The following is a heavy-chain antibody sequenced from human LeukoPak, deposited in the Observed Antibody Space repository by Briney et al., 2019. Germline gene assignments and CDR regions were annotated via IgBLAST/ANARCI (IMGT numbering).Heavy chain of an antibody. D-gene: IGHD6-6*01. CDR3: ARHLIGYSSSSWFDP. CDR1: KYSFINYW. V-gene: IGHV5-10-1*01. Sequence: GESLKISCKGSKYSFINYWITWVHQMPGKGLEWMGTIDPSDSYINYSPSFQGHVTISADKSISTAYLQWGSLKASDTAMYFCARHLIGYSSSSWFDPWGQGTLVTVSS. CDR2: IDPSDSYI. J-gene: IGHJ5*02.